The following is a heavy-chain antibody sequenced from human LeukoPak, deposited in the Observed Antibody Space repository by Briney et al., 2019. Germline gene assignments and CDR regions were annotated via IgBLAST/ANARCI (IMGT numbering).Heavy chain of an antibody. J-gene: IGHJ3*02. Sequence: ASVQVSCKASGYTFTSYGIIWVRQGPGQGHEWLGWISTYNGNTNYAQKLQGRVTMTTDTSTSTAYMELRSLRSDDTAVYYCARGITVAGDHDAFDIWGQGTMVTVSS. CDR3: ARGITVAGDHDAFDI. CDR2: ISTYNGNT. V-gene: IGHV1-18*01. D-gene: IGHD6-19*01. CDR1: GYTFTSYG.